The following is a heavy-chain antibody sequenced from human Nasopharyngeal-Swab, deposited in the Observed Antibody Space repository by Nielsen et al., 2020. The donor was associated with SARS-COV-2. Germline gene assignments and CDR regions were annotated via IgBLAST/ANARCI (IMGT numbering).Heavy chain of an antibody. J-gene: IGHJ6*03. CDR3: AKHPIRTYYYYMDV. V-gene: IGHV3-23*01. CDR2: ISGSGGST. CDR1: GFTFSSYA. Sequence: GESLKISCAASGFTFSSYAMSWVRQDPGQGLEWVSAISGSGGSTYYADSVKGRFTISRDNSKNTLYLQMNSLRAEDTAVYYCAKHPIRTYYYYMDVWGKGTTVTVSS.